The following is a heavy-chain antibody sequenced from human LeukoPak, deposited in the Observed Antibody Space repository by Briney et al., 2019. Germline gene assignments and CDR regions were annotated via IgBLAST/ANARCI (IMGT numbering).Heavy chain of an antibody. CDR2: IYTSGST. D-gene: IGHD3-3*01. Sequence: SETLSLTCTVSGGSISSYYWSWIRQPAGKGLEWIGRIYTSGSTNYNPSLKSRVTMSVDTSKNQFSLKLSSVTAADTAVYYCARDLSEYYDFWSGYQRVFAFDIWGQGTMVTVSS. V-gene: IGHV4-4*07. CDR1: GGSISSYY. CDR3: ARDLSEYYDFWSGYQRVFAFDI. J-gene: IGHJ3*02.